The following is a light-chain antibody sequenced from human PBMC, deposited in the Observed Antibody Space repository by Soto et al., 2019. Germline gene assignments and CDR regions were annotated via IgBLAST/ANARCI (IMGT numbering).Light chain of an antibody. J-gene: IGKJ5*01. CDR3: QQYGSSLLIT. CDR1: QSVSSN. Sequence: EIVMTQCPATLSVSPGERATLSCRASQSVSSNLAWYQQKPGQAPRLLIYGASSRATGIPDRFSGSGSGTDFTLTISRLEPEGFAVYYCQQYGSSLLITFGQGTRLEI. V-gene: IGKV3-20*01. CDR2: GAS.